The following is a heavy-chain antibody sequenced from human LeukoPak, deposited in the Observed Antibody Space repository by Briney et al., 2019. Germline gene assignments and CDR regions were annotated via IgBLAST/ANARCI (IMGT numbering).Heavy chain of an antibody. J-gene: IGHJ6*02. CDR1: GFSLNTDGVA. CDR3: PRRKKGYYYGMDV. CDR2: IYWDDDK. V-gene: IGHV2-5*02. Sequence: SGPTLVNPTQTLTLTCTFSGFSLNTDGVAVGWIRQPPGKALEWLALIYWDDDKRYSPSLKSRLSITRDTSKNQVVLTMTNVAPVDKAKYYCPRRKKGYYYGMDVWGQGTTVTVSS.